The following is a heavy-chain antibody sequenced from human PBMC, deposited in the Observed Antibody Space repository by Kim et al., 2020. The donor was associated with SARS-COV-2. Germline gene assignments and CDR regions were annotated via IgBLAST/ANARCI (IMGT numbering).Heavy chain of an antibody. V-gene: IGHV7-4-1*02. J-gene: IGHJ3*02. Sequence: ASVKVSCKASGYTFTSYAMNWVRQAPGQGLEWMGWINTNTGNPTYAQGFTGRFVFSLDTSVSTAYLQISSLKAEDTAVYYCARELEVGATTDDAFDIWGQGTMVTVSS. CDR3: ARELEVGATTDDAFDI. CDR1: GYTFTSYA. D-gene: IGHD1-26*01. CDR2: INTNTGNP.